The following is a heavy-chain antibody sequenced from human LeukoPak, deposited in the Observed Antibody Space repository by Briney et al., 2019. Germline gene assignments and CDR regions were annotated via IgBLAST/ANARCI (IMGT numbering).Heavy chain of an antibody. J-gene: IGHJ4*02. Sequence: GFLRLSCVVSGMTFDRHGMHWVRQPPGKGLEWLAFIKYDGSRTDYEDSVQGRFTVSRDNSKNTLYLEMNSLRAEDTAIYYCVKDTIFTVDPFDYWGQGTLVTVSS. CDR1: GMTFDRHG. CDR2: IKYDGSRT. CDR3: VKDTIFTVDPFDY. V-gene: IGHV3-30*02. D-gene: IGHD3-3*01.